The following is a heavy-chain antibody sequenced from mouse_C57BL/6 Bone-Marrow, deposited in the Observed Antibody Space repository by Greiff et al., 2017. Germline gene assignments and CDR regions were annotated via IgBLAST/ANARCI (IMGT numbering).Heavy chain of an antibody. D-gene: IGHD2-4*01. CDR1: GFNIKDDY. CDR3: IDYDGYYAMDY. CDR2: IDPENGDT. V-gene: IGHV14-4*01. J-gene: IGHJ4*01. Sequence: DVQLQESGAELVRPGASVKLSCTASGFNIKDDYMHWVKQRPEQGLEWIGWIDPENGDTEYASKFQGKATITADTSSNTDYLQLSSLTSEDTAVYYCIDYDGYYAMDYGGQGTSVTVAS.